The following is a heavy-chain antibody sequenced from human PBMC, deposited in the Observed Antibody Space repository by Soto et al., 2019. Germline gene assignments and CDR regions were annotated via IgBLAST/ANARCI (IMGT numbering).Heavy chain of an antibody. CDR3: AREKADYYYHGMDV. Sequence: PSETLSLTCTVSGGSISSGGYYWSWIRQHPGKGLEWIGYIYYSGSTYYNPSLKSRVTISVDTSKNQFSLKLSSVTAADTAVYYCAREKADYYYHGMDVWGQGTTVTVSS. J-gene: IGHJ6*02. CDR2: IYYSGST. V-gene: IGHV4-31*03. CDR1: GGSISSGGYY.